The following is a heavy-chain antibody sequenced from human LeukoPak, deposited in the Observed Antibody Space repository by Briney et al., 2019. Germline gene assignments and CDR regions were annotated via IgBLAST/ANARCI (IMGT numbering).Heavy chain of an antibody. CDR2: IKQDGSEK. D-gene: IGHD5-12*01. CDR1: GFTFSSSW. Sequence: GGSLRLSCAASGFTFSSSWMTWVRQAPGKGPEWVANIKQDGSEKYYVDSVKGRFTISRDNAKNSLYMQMNSLRAEDTAVYYCARGSGYHFSWGQGTLVTVSS. CDR3: ARGSGYHFS. J-gene: IGHJ5*02. V-gene: IGHV3-7*01.